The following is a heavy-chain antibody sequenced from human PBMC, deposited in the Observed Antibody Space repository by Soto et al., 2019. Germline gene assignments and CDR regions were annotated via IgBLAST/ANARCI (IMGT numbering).Heavy chain of an antibody. J-gene: IGHJ4*02. Sequence: PGGSLRLSCAASGFTFSSYGMHWVRQAPGKGLEWVAVISYDGSNKYYADPVKGRFTISRDNSKNTLYLQMNSLRAEDTAVYYCAKNGNYGGNLLARNDDYWGQGTLVTVSS. CDR3: AKNGNYGGNLLARNDDY. D-gene: IGHD4-17*01. CDR1: GFTFSSYG. CDR2: ISYDGSNK. V-gene: IGHV3-30*18.